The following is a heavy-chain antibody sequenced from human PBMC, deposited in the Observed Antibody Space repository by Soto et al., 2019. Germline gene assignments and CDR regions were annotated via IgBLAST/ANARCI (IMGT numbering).Heavy chain of an antibody. CDR3: ARDGDSSGWYGWFDH. V-gene: IGHV1-18*04. CDR1: VYTFTSYG. D-gene: IGHD6-19*01. Sequence: XSVKVCCKASVYTFTSYGISWVRQAPGQGLEWMGWISAYNGNTNYAQKLQGRVTMTTDTSTSTAYMELRSLRSDDTAVYYCARDGDSSGWYGWFDHWGQGPLVTVSS. CDR2: ISAYNGNT. J-gene: IGHJ5*02.